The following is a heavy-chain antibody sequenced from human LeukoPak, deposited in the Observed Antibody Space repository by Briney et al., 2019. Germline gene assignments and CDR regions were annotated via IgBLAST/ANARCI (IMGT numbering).Heavy chain of an antibody. CDR2: IPYRGSA. D-gene: IGHD6-13*01. J-gene: IGHJ4*02. Sequence: PSETLSLTCTVSGASISSGNYYWGWIRQPPGKGLEWIGSIPYRGSANFNPSLKSRVTISVDTSKNQFSLKLSSVTAADTAVYYCARVSYSTPGYSSSWYTGEIFDYWGQGTLVTVSS. V-gene: IGHV4-39*07. CDR1: GASISSGNYY. CDR3: ARVSYSTPGYSSSWYTGEIFDY.